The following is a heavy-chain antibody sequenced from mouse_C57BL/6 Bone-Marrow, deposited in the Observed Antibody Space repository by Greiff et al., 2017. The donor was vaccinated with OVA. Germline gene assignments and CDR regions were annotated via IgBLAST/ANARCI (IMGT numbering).Heavy chain of an antibody. Sequence: VQLKESGGGLVKPGGSLKLSCAASGFTFSDYGMHWVRQAPEKGLEWVAYISSGSSTIYYADTVKGRFTISRDNAKNTLFLQMTSLRSEDTAMYYCARSDYDYDPYYAMDYWGQGTSVTVSS. D-gene: IGHD2-4*01. J-gene: IGHJ4*01. CDR3: ARSDYDYDPYYAMDY. V-gene: IGHV5-17*01. CDR2: ISSGSSTI. CDR1: GFTFSDYG.